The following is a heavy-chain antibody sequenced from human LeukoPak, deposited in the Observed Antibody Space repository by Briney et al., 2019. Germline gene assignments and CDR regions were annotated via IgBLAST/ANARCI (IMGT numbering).Heavy chain of an antibody. V-gene: IGHV4-59*08. Sequence: PSETLSLTCTVSGGSISSYYWSWIRQPPGKGLEWIGYIYYSGSTTYNPSLKSRVTISVDTSKNQFSLRLSSVTAADTAVYYCARRWQHLAFDYWGQGTLVTVSS. CDR2: IYYSGST. D-gene: IGHD5-24*01. J-gene: IGHJ4*02. CDR1: GGSISSYY. CDR3: ARRWQHLAFDY.